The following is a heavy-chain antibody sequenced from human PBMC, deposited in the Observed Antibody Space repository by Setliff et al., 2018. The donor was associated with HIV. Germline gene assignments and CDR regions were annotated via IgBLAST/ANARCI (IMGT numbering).Heavy chain of an antibody. CDR2: IYYSGST. CDR3: IIAYSSGWLAPMGFDS. V-gene: IGHV4-39*01. CDR1: AGSIRSSTYY. D-gene: IGHD6-19*01. J-gene: IGHJ4*02. Sequence: ETLSLTCTVSAGSIRSSTYYWAWIRQPPGKGLEWIGTIYYSGSTYYNPSLKSRAAISVDMSKNQFSLRLSSVTAADTAVYYCIIAYSSGWLAPMGFDSWGQGTLVTVSS.